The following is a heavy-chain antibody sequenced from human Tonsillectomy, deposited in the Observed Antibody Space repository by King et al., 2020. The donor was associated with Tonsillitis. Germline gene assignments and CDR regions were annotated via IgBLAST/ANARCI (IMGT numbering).Heavy chain of an antibody. CDR3: VKDQFTIFGVVNHFDN. Sequence: VQLVESGGGLVQPGGSLRLSCSVSGFTFRSYAMHWVRQAPGKGLEDVSAISSNGFSRYYADSVKGRFTISRDNSKNTLHLQMSSLRGDDTAVYYCVKDQFTIFGVVNHFDNWGQGTRVTVSS. J-gene: IGHJ4*02. V-gene: IGHV3-64D*06. CDR2: ISSNGFSR. CDR1: GFTFRSYA. D-gene: IGHD3-3*01.